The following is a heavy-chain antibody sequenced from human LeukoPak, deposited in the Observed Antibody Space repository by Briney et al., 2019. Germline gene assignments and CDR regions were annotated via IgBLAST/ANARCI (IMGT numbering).Heavy chain of an antibody. V-gene: IGHV3-53*01. CDR3: ARRDCSGGSCYFDY. D-gene: IGHD2-15*01. Sequence: GGSLRLSCAASGFTVSSNYMSWVRQAPGKGLEWVSVIYSGGSTYYADSVKGRFTISRDNSKNTLYLQVNSLRAEDTAVYYCARRDCSGGSCYFDYWGQGTLVTVSS. J-gene: IGHJ4*02. CDR2: IYSGGST. CDR1: GFTVSSNY.